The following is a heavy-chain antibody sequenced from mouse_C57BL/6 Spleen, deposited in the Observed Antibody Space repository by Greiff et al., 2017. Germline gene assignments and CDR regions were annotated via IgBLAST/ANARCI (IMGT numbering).Heavy chain of an antibody. J-gene: IGHJ3*01. V-gene: IGHV1-54*01. CDR3: ARSFYYYGSSGFAY. CDR2: INPGSGGT. CDR1: GYAFTNYL. D-gene: IGHD1-1*01. Sequence: VHLVESGAELVRPGTSVKVSCKASGYAFTNYLIEWVKQRPGQGLEWIGVINPGSGGTNYNEKFKGKATLTADKSSSTAYMQLSSLTSEESAVYFCARSFYYYGSSGFAYWGQGTLVTVSA.